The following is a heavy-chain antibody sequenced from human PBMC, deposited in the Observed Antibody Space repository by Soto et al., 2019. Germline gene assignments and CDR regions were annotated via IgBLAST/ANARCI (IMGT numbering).Heavy chain of an antibody. V-gene: IGHV1-18*04. CDR3: ASWAGQVRDFGGPLDY. Sequence: ASVKVSCKASGYTFRTHGVSWVRRAPGQGLEWMGWISGYNGNTNYAQKFQGRVTMTSETSTNTAYMELQSLRSDDTALYYCASWAGQVRDFGGPLDYWGQGTLVTVSS. CDR1: GYTFRTHG. J-gene: IGHJ4*02. CDR2: ISGYNGNT. D-gene: IGHD4-17*01.